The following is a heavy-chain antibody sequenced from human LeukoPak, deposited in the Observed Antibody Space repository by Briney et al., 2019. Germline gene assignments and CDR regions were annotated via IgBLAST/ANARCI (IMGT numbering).Heavy chain of an antibody. CDR3: ARGDCSSTSCQDPDYYYYMDV. J-gene: IGHJ6*03. V-gene: IGHV1-8*03. CDR1: GYTFTSYD. Sequence: ASVKVSFKGSGYTFTSYDFYWVRQATGQGLEWMGWMNTNSGNTGYAQKFQGRVTITRNTSISTAYMELSSLRSEDTAVYHCARGDCSSTSCQDPDYYYYMDVWGKGTTVTVSS. CDR2: MNTNSGNT. D-gene: IGHD2-2*01.